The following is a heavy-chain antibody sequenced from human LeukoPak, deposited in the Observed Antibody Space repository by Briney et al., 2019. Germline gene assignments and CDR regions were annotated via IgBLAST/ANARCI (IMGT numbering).Heavy chain of an antibody. CDR3: ARDLSFYGSSRSFDY. D-gene: IGHD3-22*01. J-gene: IGHJ4*02. CDR1: GFTFSNYW. CDR2: IKQDGSEK. V-gene: IGHV3-7*01. Sequence: PGGSLRLSCAASGFTFSNYWMSWVRQAPGKGLEWVANIKQDGSEKYYVDSVKGRFTISRDNAKNSLYLQMNSLRAEDTAVYYCARDLSFYGSSRSFDYWGQGTLVTVSS.